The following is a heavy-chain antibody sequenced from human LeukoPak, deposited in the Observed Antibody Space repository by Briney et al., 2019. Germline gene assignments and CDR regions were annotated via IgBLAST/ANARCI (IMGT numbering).Heavy chain of an antibody. J-gene: IGHJ4*02. D-gene: IGHD1-14*01. CDR1: GGSISSTRYY. Sequence: SSGTLSLTCTVSGGSISSTRYYWGWIRQPPGKGLEWIGSGFYSGSTYHNPSLKSRVTISVDTSKNLFPLKLTSVTAADTAVYFCARHTTVWSFDYWGQGPQVTVS. CDR2: GFYSGST. V-gene: IGHV4-39*01. CDR3: ARHTTVWSFDY.